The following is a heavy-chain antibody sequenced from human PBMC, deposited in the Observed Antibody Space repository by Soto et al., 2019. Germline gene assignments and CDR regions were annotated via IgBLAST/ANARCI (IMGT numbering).Heavy chain of an antibody. J-gene: IGHJ3*02. CDR1: GGTFSSYT. CDR3: ARLIVGATTNAFDI. D-gene: IGHD1-26*01. Sequence: QVQLVQCGAEVKKPGSSVKVSWKASGGTFSSYTISWVRQAPGQGLEWMGRIIPILGIANYAQKFQGRVTITADKSTSTAYMELSSLRSEDTAVYYCARLIVGATTNAFDIWGQGTMVTVSS. CDR2: IIPILGIA. V-gene: IGHV1-69*02.